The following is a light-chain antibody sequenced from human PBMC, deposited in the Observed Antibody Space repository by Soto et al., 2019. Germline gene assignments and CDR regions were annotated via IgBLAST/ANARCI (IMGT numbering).Light chain of an antibody. J-gene: IGLJ1*01. Sequence: SYELTQSPSVSVAPGKTARITCGGNNIGSKSVHWYQQKPGQAPVLVIYYDSDRPSGIPERFSGSNSGNTATLTISRVEAGDEADYYCQVWDSSSDHPGVFGTGTQLTVL. CDR1: NIGSKS. V-gene: IGLV3-21*04. CDR2: YDS. CDR3: QVWDSSSDHPGV.